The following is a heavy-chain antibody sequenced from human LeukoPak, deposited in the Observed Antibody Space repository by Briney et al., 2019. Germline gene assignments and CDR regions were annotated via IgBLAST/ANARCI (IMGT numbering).Heavy chain of an antibody. V-gene: IGHV4-34*01. CDR2: INHNGST. CDR3: ASTYYDFWSGYPWNY. D-gene: IGHD3-3*01. Sequence: PSETLSLTCAVYGGSFSGYYWSWIRQPPGKGLEWIGEINHNGSTNYNPSLKSRVTISVDTSKNQFSLKLSSVTAADTAVYCCASTYYDFWSGYPWNYWGQGTLVTVSS. CDR1: GGSFSGYY. J-gene: IGHJ4*02.